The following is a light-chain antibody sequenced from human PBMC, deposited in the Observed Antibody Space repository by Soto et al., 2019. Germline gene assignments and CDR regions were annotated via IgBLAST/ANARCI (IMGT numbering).Light chain of an antibody. CDR2: DAS. V-gene: IGKV3D-20*02. J-gene: IGKJ1*01. CDR3: QQRSNWPRT. Sequence: EIVLTQSPATQSSSTVQIANLSCXXSQSVSSSYLAWYQQKPGQAPRLLIQDASNRATGIPPRFSGSGSGTDFTLTISSLEPQDSAVYYCQQRSNWPRTFGQGTKVDIK. CDR1: QSVSSSY.